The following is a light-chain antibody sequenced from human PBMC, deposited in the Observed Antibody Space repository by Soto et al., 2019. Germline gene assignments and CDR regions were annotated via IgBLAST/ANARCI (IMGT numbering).Light chain of an antibody. V-gene: IGKV3-15*01. J-gene: IGKJ1*01. CDR2: GAS. CDR3: QQYNNWPPWT. Sequence: IVLTQSPGTLSLSPGERATLSCTASQSVSSSYLAWYHQKPGQAPRLLIYGASTRATGIPARFSGSGSGTEFTLTISSLQSEDFAVYYCQQYNNWPPWTFGQGTKVDVK. CDR1: QSVSSSY.